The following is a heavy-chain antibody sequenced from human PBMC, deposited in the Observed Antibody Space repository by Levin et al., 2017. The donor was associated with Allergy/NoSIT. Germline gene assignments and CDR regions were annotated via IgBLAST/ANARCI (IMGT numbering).Heavy chain of an antibody. J-gene: IGHJ3*02. CDR3: ASRKLAYCGGDCPSEAFDI. V-gene: IGHV4-34*01. Sequence: KSSETLSLTCAVYGGSFSGYYWSWIRQPPGKGLEWIGEINHSGSTNYNPSLKSRVTISVDTSKNQFSLKLSSVTAADTAVYYCASRKLAYCGGDCPSEAFDIWGQGTMVTVSS. CDR2: INHSGST. CDR1: GGSFSGYY. D-gene: IGHD2-21*02.